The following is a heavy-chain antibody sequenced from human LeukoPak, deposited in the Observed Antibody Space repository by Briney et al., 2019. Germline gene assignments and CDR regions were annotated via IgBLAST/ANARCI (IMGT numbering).Heavy chain of an antibody. D-gene: IGHD6-13*01. Sequence: PSETLSLTCTVSGGSISSYYRSWIRQPPGKGLEWIGNIYYSGSTNYNPSLKSRVTISVDTSKNQFSLKLSSVTAADTAVYYCARDTAAGIWGQGTLVTVSS. CDR2: IYYSGST. CDR1: GGSISSYY. V-gene: IGHV4-59*01. J-gene: IGHJ4*02. CDR3: ARDTAAGI.